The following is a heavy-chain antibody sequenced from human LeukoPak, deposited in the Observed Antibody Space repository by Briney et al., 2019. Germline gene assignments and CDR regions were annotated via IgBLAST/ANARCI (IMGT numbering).Heavy chain of an antibody. J-gene: IGHJ4*02. CDR3: ARGTYWGDYVWGGYRPGRYYFDY. D-gene: IGHD3-16*02. CDR2: ISAYNGNT. CDR1: GYTFTSYG. Sequence: ASVKVSCKASGYTFTSYGISWVRQAPGQGLEWMGWISAYNGNTNYAQKLQGRVTMTTDTSTSTAYMELRSLRSDDTAVYYCARGTYWGDYVWGGYRPGRYYFDYWGQGTLVTVSS. V-gene: IGHV1-18*01.